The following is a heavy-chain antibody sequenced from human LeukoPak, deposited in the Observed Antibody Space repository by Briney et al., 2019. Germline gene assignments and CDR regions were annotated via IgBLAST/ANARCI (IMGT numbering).Heavy chain of an antibody. CDR2: IYTSGST. CDR1: GYSISSGYY. Sequence: PPETLSLTCTVSGYSISSGYYWSWIRQPAGKGLEWIGRIYTSGSTNYNPSLKSRVTMSVDTSKNQFSLKLSSVTAADTAVYYCARDAASGYYDNWFDPWGQGTLVTVSS. V-gene: IGHV4-61*02. D-gene: IGHD3-3*01. J-gene: IGHJ5*02. CDR3: ARDAASGYYDNWFDP.